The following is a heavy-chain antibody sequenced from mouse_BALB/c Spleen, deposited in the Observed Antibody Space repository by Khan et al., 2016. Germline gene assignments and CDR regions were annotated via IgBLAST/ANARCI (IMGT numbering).Heavy chain of an antibody. V-gene: IGHV1S135*01. D-gene: IGHD2-1*01. CDR3: ESDLLGYAMDE. CDR2: IDPYNGGT. Sequence: VQLKESGPELVKPGASVKVSCKASGYTFTSYNMSWVKQRHGKSLEWIGYIDPYNGGTNYNQKFKGKATLTVDKSSSTAYLHLHSLTAEDSAVEYCESDLLGYAMDEWGQGTSVTVAA. CDR1: GYTFTSYN. J-gene: IGHJ4*01.